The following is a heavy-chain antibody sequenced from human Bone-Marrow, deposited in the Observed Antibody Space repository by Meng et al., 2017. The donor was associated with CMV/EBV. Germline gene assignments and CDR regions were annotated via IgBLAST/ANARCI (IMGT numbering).Heavy chain of an antibody. Sequence: SETLSLTCTVSGGSISSYYWSWIRQPPGKGLEWIGYIYYSGSTNYNPSLKSRVTISVDTSKNQFSLKLSSVTAADTAVYYCARGGVLPASDPYWYFELWGRGTLVTVSS. CDR2: IYYSGST. J-gene: IGHJ2*01. CDR1: GGSISSYY. D-gene: IGHD2-2*01. V-gene: IGHV4-59*01. CDR3: ARGGVLPASDPYWYFEL.